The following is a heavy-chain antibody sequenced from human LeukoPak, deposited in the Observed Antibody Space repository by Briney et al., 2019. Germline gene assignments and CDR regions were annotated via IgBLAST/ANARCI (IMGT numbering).Heavy chain of an antibody. D-gene: IGHD2-2*01. V-gene: IGHV3-7*01. CDR3: ARDGGSSDRSLDY. CDR1: GFAFNTYW. J-gene: IGHJ4*02. CDR2: IGQDGTEK. Sequence: GGSLRLSCAASGFAFNTYWMSWVRQAPGKGLEWVANIGQDGTEKHHVDSVRGRFTISRDNAKNSVFLQMNSLRAEDTAVYYCARDGGSSDRSLDYWGQGTLVTVSS.